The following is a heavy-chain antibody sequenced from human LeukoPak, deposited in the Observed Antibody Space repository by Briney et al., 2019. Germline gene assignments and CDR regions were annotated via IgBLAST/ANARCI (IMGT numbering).Heavy chain of an antibody. V-gene: IGHV3-23*01. CDR3: AKEDRITMVQGVFGGFDY. CDR1: GFTFSSYA. CDR2: ISGSGGST. J-gene: IGHJ4*02. Sequence: GGSLRLSCAASGFTFSSYAMSWVRQAPGKGLEWVSAISGSGGSTYYADSVKGRFTISRDNSKNTLYLQMNSLRAEDTAVYYCAKEDRITMVQGVFGGFDYWGQGTLVTVSS. D-gene: IGHD3-10*01.